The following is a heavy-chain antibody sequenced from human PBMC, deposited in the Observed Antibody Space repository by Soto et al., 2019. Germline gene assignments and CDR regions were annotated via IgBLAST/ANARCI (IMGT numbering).Heavy chain of an antibody. D-gene: IGHD4-4*01. CDR2: ISGGGSNT. Sequence: GGSLRLSCAASGFPFSSYVMSWVRQAPGKGLEWVSGISGGGSNTFYADSVKGRFTISRDNSKNTLLLQMNNLGAEDTAVYYCAKDSNKYSSSLRGRYFDYWGQGIGVTVYS. CDR1: GFPFSSYV. J-gene: IGHJ4*02. CDR3: AKDSNKYSSSLRGRYFDY. V-gene: IGHV3-23*01.